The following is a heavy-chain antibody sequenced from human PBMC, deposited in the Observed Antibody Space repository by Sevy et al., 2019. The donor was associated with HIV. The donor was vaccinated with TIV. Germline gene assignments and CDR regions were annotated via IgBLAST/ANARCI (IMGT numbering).Heavy chain of an antibody. Sequence: SENLSLTCTVSGGSINTIAYYWGWVRQPPGKGLEWIGSISYSGSSYYNPSLMSRVTISVDTSKNQFSLNLSSVTAADTGTTADTAIYYCVRLLFHDFAWGSHRYRDAFDLWGQGTLVTVSS. D-gene: IGHD3-16*02. V-gene: IGHV4-39*01. CDR2: ISYSGSS. CDR1: GGSINTIAYY. CDR3: TAIYYCVRLLFHDFAWGSHRYRDAFDL. J-gene: IGHJ3*01.